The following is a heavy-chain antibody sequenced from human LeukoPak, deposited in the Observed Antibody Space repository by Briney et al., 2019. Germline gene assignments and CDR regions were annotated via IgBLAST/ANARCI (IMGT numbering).Heavy chain of an antibody. Sequence: SETLSLTCAVYGGSFSDYYWSWIRQPPGKGLEWIGDINHSGSTNYNPSLKSRVTISVDTSKNQFSLKLSSVTAADTAVYYCARNGSTTVVVTAPPSGEGGFDYWGQGTLVTVSS. CDR3: ARNGSTTVVVTAPPSGEGGFDY. J-gene: IGHJ4*02. V-gene: IGHV4-34*01. CDR2: INHSGST. D-gene: IGHD2-21*02. CDR1: GGSFSDYY.